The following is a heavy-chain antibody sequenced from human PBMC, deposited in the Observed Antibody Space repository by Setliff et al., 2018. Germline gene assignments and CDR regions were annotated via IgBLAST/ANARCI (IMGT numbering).Heavy chain of an antibody. CDR1: GITFSNYA. V-gene: IGHV3-23*01. CDR2: ISGGGDGT. Sequence: GGSLRLSCAASGITFSNYAMSWVRQAPGKGLEWVSAISGGGDGTYYADSVKGRFIISRDNSKNTLYLQMNSLRAEDTAVYYCARERYFWSGYHNWGQGTLVTVSS. J-gene: IGHJ4*02. CDR3: ARERYFWSGYHN. D-gene: IGHD3-3*01.